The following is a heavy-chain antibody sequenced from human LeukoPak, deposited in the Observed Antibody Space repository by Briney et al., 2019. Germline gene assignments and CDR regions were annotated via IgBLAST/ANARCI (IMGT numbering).Heavy chain of an antibody. V-gene: IGHV4-59*01. J-gene: IGHJ4*02. CDR2: ISYTGST. CDR1: GGSISSYY. D-gene: IGHD3-16*01. CDR3: VGGRENYYDFDY. Sequence: PSETLSLTCSVSGGSISSYYWSWIRQPPGKGLEWIGYISYTGSTNYNPSFKSRVTISVDTSKNQFSLKLSSVTAADTAVYYCVGGRENYYDFDYWGQGTLVTVSS.